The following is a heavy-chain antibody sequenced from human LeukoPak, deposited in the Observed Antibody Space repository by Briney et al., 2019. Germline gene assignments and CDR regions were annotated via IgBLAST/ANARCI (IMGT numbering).Heavy chain of an antibody. Sequence: GASVKVSCKASGYTFTGYYMHWVRQPPGQGLEWMGGIIPIFGTANYAQKFQGRVTITADESTSTAYMELSSLRSEDTAVYYCARVTNLYYYGSGMGYFDYWGQGTLVTVSS. V-gene: IGHV1-69*13. J-gene: IGHJ4*02. CDR2: IIPIFGTA. CDR3: ARVTNLYYYGSGMGYFDY. CDR1: GYTFTGYY. D-gene: IGHD3-10*01.